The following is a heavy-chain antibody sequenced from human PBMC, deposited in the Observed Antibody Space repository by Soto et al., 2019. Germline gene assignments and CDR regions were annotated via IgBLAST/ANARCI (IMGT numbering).Heavy chain of an antibody. CDR3: ARDETTGYFDY. V-gene: IGHV4-30-4*01. J-gene: IGHJ4*02. D-gene: IGHD4-17*01. Sequence: QVKLQESGPGLVKPSQTLSLTCTVSGGSISSGDYYRSWIRQPPGKGLEWIGYIYYSGSTYYNPSLKSRVTISVDTSKNQFSLKLSSVTAADTAVYYCARDETTGYFDYWGQGTLVIVSS. CDR2: IYYSGST. CDR1: GGSISSGDYY.